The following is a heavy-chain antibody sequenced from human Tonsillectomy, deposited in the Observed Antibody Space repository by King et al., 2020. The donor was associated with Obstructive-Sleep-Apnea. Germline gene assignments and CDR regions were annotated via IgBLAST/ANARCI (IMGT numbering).Heavy chain of an antibody. D-gene: IGHD3-10*01. CDR2: ISYDGSNK. CDR3: AKGPTMVRGAHFDY. V-gene: IGHV3-30*18. CDR1: GFTFSSYG. Sequence: VQLVESGGGVVQPGRSLRLSCAASGFTFSSYGMHWVRQAPGKGLEWVAVISYDGSNKYYADSVKGRFTISRDNSKNTLYLQMNSLRAEDTAVYYCAKGPTMVRGAHFDYWGQGTLVTVSS. J-gene: IGHJ4*02.